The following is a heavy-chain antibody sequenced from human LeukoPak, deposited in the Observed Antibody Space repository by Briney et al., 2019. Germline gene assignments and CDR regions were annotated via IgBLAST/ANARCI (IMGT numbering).Heavy chain of an antibody. V-gene: IGHV1-18*01. J-gene: IGHJ4*02. CDR1: GYTFTSYG. Sequence: GSVRVSCKASGYTFTSYGIRWVRQAPGEGLEGMGWISAYKGNTNYAQKLKGRVTMTTETYTSTAYMEMRRLRDEGTGVYNCARDLSRAVAGTIFGYWGQGTLVTVSS. D-gene: IGHD6-19*01. CDR2: ISAYKGNT. CDR3: ARDLSRAVAGTIFGY.